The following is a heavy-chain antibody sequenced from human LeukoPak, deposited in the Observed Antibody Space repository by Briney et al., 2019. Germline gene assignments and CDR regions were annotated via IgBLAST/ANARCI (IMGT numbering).Heavy chain of an antibody. CDR3: ARVNFYGSGGFDP. V-gene: IGHV4-39*07. CDR2: IYYSGST. Sequence: PSETLSLTCTVSGGSISSSSYYWGWIRQPPGKGLEWIGSIYYSGSTYYNPSLKSRVTISVATSKNQFSLKLSSVTAADTAVYYCARVNFYGSGGFDPWGQGTLVTVS. J-gene: IGHJ5*02. CDR1: GGSISSSSYY. D-gene: IGHD3-10*01.